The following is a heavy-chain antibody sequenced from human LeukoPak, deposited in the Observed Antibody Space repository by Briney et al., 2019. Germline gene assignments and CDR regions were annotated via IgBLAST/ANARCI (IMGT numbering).Heavy chain of an antibody. CDR3: ARGRYSYGPAGQAFDI. CDR1: GFTFSSYG. V-gene: IGHV3-30*19. Sequence: GGSLRLSCTASGFTFSSYGMQWVRQAPGKGLEWVAVISYDGSNKYYADSVKGRFTISRDNSKSTLYLQMNSLRAEDTAVYYCARGRYSYGPAGQAFDIWGQGTMVTVSS. CDR2: ISYDGSNK. D-gene: IGHD5-18*01. J-gene: IGHJ3*02.